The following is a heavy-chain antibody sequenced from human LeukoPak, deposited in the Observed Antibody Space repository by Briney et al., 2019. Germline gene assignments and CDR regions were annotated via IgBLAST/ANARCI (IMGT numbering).Heavy chain of an antibody. CDR3: ARGGWLPPDY. CDR2: ISGSSSDI. D-gene: IGHD5-24*01. CDR1: GFTFRNHA. Sequence: GGSLRLPCAASGFTFRNHAMNWVRQAPGKGLEWVSSISGSSSDIYYADSVKGRFTISRDNAKNSLYLQMNSLRSEDTAVYYCARGGWLPPDYWGQGTLVTVSS. J-gene: IGHJ4*02. V-gene: IGHV3-21*04.